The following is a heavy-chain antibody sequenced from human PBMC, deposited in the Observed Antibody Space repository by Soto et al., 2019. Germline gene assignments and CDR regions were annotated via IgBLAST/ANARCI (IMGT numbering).Heavy chain of an antibody. CDR3: ARLSRGDGYNYYFDY. V-gene: IGHV4-39*01. Sequence: SETLSLTCTVSGGSISSSSYYWGWIRQPPGKGLEWIGSIYYSGSTYYNPSLKSRVTISVDTSKNQFSLKLSSVTAADTAVYYCARLSRGDGYNYYFDYWGQGTLGNVSS. J-gene: IGHJ4*02. CDR2: IYYSGST. D-gene: IGHD5-12*01. CDR1: GGSISSSSYY.